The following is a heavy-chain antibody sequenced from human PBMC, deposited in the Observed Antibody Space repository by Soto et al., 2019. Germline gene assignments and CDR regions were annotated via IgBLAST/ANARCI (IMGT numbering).Heavy chain of an antibody. J-gene: IGHJ6*02. V-gene: IGHV1-18*01. CDR2: ISAYNGNT. CDR3: ARDPLWFGELLLGYYGMDV. CDR1: GYTFTSYG. D-gene: IGHD3-10*01. Sequence: ASVKVSCKASGYTFTSYGISWVRQAPGQGLEWMGWISAYNGNTNYAQKLQGRVTMTTDTSTSTAYMELRSLRSDDTAVYYCARDPLWFGELLLGYYGMDVWGQGTTVTVSS.